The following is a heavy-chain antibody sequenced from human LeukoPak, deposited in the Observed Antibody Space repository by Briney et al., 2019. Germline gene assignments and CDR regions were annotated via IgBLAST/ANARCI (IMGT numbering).Heavy chain of an antibody. J-gene: IGHJ4*02. D-gene: IGHD3-22*01. CDR1: GGSFSGYY. Sequence: SETLSLTCAVYGGSFSGYYWSWIRQPPGKGLEWIGEINHSGSTNYNPSLKSRVTMSVDTSKNQFSLKLSSVTAADTAVYYCARAGYYYDSSGYQTYTFDYWGQGTLVTVSS. CDR2: INHSGST. V-gene: IGHV4-34*01. CDR3: ARAGYYYDSSGYQTYTFDY.